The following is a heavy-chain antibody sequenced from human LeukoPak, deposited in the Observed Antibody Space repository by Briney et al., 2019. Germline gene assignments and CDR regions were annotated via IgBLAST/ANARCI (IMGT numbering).Heavy chain of an antibody. CDR3: ARGYYYCSSTSCYTAFYYYMDV. Sequence: GGSLRLSCAASGFTLSDYYMSWIRQAPGKGLEWVSYISSSGSTIYYADSVKGRFTISRDNAKNSLYLQMNSLRAEDTAVYYCARGYYYCSSTSCYTAFYYYMDVWGKGTTVTVSS. D-gene: IGHD2-2*02. CDR1: GFTLSDYY. CDR2: ISSSGSTI. V-gene: IGHV3-11*01. J-gene: IGHJ6*03.